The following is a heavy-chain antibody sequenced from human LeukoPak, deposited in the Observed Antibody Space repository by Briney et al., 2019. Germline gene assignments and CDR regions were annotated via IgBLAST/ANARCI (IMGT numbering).Heavy chain of an antibody. V-gene: IGHV3-30*04. J-gene: IGHJ6*04. D-gene: IGHD3-10*02. CDR1: GFTFSTYS. Sequence: GGSLRLSCAASGFTFSTYSLHWVRQAPGRGLEWVANISYDGITKNYADSVKGRFTISRDNAKNSLYLQMNSLRAEDTAVYYCAELGITMIGGVWGKGTAVTISS. CDR2: ISYDGITK. CDR3: AELGITMIGGV.